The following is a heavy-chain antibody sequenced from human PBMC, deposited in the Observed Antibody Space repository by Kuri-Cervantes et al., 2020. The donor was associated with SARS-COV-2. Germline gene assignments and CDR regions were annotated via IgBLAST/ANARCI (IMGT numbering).Heavy chain of an antibody. CDR2: IDPSDSYT. CDR1: GYSFTNYW. CDR3: ARHTRRGIIPLSSSWNYYDMDV. V-gene: IGHV5-10-1*01. Sequence: GGSLRLSCKGSGYSFTNYWISWVRQMPGKGLEWMGRIDPSDSYTNYSPSFQGHVTISADKSISTAYLQWSSLKASDTAMYYCARHTRRGIIPLSSSWNYYDMDVWGQGTTVTVSS. D-gene: IGHD6-13*01. J-gene: IGHJ6*02.